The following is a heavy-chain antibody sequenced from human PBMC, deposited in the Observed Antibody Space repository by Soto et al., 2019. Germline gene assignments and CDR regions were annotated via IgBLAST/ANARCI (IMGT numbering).Heavy chain of an antibody. V-gene: IGHV3-23*01. CDR2: ISGSGGST. Sequence: GGSLRLSCAASGFTFSSYAMSWVRQAPGKGLEWVSAISGSGGSTYYADSVKGRFTISRDNSKNTLYLQMDSLRAEDTALYYCAKGEHYYDSSGYYYWGQGTLVTVSS. J-gene: IGHJ4*02. D-gene: IGHD3-22*01. CDR3: AKGEHYYDSSGYYY. CDR1: GFTFSSYA.